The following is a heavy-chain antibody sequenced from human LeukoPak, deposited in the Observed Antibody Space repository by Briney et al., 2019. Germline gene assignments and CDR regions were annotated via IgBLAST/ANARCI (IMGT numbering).Heavy chain of an antibody. Sequence: SETLSLTCTVSGGSISSYYWSWIRQPPGKGLEWIGYIYYSGSTNYNPSLKSRVTISIDTSKNQFSLKLSSVTAADTAVYYCARHPYYYDRIDYWGQGTLVTVSS. CDR1: GGSISSYY. D-gene: IGHD3-22*01. CDR2: IYYSGST. J-gene: IGHJ4*02. CDR3: ARHPYYYDRIDY. V-gene: IGHV4-59*08.